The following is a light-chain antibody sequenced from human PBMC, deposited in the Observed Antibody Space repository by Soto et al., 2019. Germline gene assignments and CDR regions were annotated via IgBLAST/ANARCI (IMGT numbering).Light chain of an antibody. V-gene: IGKV1-5*01. J-gene: IGKJ1*01. CDR1: QSINNY. CDR3: QQYASFSPA. CDR2: YAS. Sequence: DVQMTHSPSTLAASVGHIVTITCRASQSINNYFAWYQLRPGKAPRLLIYYASTLDRGVPSRFSGSGSGTEFTLTISSLQPDDFATYYCQQYASFSPAFGQGTKV.